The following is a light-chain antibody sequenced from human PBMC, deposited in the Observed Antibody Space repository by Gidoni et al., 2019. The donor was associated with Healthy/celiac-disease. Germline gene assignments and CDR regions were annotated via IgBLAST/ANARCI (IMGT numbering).Light chain of an antibody. V-gene: IGKV1-39*01. CDR1: QSISSY. Sequence: DIQMTQPPSSLSAFVGDRVTITCRASQSISSYFKWYQQKPGKAPKLLLYCASKLQSGVPSRLSGSGSGTEFTLTISSLQPRDFATYYCQQSYSTPPTFGQGTRLEIK. CDR3: QQSYSTPPT. J-gene: IGKJ5*01. CDR2: CAS.